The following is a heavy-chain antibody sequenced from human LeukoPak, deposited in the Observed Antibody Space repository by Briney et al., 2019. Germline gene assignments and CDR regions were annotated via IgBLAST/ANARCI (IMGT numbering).Heavy chain of an antibody. CDR3: ATVVIAARYWFDP. CDR2: INPNSGGT. J-gene: IGHJ5*02. D-gene: IGHD6-6*01. CDR1: GYTFTGYY. V-gene: IGHV1-2*02. Sequence: ASVKVSCKASGYTFTGYYRHWVRQAPGQGLEWMGWINPNSGGTNYAQKFQGRVTMTRDTSISTAYMELSRLRSDDTAVYYCATVVIAARYWFDPWGQGTLVTVSS.